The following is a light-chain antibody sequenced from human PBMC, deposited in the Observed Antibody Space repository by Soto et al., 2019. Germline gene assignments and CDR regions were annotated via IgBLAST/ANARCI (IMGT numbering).Light chain of an antibody. J-gene: IGLJ1*01. CDR1: SSNIGSNT. CDR2: SSN. V-gene: IGLV1-44*01. CDR3: AAWDDSLNALV. Sequence: QSVLTQPASASGTPGQRVTISCSGSSSNIGSNTVSWYLQLPGTAPKLLIYSSNQRPSGVPDRFSGSKSDTSASLAISGLQSEDEADYYCAAWDDSLNALVFGTGTKVTVL.